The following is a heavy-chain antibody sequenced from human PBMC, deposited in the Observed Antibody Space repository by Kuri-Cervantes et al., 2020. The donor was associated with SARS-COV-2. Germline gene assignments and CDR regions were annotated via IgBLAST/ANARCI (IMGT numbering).Heavy chain of an antibody. D-gene: IGHD1/OR15-1a*01. J-gene: IGHJ6*03. CDR1: GYTFTSYG. V-gene: IGHV1-8*03. CDR2: MNPNSGNT. Sequence: ASVKVSCKASGYTFTSYGISWVRQATGQGLEWMGWMNPNSGNTGYAQKFQGRVTITRNTSISTAYMELSSLRSEVTAVYYCARGQGATRGVFYYYMDVWGKGTTVTVSS. CDR3: ARGQGATRGVFYYYMDV.